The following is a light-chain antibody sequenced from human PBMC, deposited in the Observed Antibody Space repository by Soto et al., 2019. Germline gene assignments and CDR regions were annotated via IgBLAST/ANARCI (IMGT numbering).Light chain of an antibody. CDR1: KSISTG. Sequence: DIQMTQSHSTLSASLGERVPITCRASKSISTGLAWYQQKPGKAPKPLIYKEPSLEGGVPSRFSGSGSGTEFNITVSSLRPDDFATYYCQQYNTYPLTFGGGTTVEIK. V-gene: IGKV1-5*03. J-gene: IGKJ4*01. CDR2: KEP. CDR3: QQYNTYPLT.